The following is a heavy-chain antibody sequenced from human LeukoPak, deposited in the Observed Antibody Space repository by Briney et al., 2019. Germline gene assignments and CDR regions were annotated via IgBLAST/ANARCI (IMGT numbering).Heavy chain of an antibody. D-gene: IGHD3-22*01. J-gene: IGHJ4*02. CDR1: GFTFRSYS. Sequence: GGSLRLSCVGSGFTFRSYSMNWVRQAPGKGLEWVAYISSGSSTIYHADSVKDRFTISRDNARNSLYLQMNSLRAEDTAVYYCARDSDHYDTSGFSLYYFDSWGQGTLVTVSS. CDR3: ARDSDHYDTSGFSLYYFDS. CDR2: ISSGSSTI. V-gene: IGHV3-48*01.